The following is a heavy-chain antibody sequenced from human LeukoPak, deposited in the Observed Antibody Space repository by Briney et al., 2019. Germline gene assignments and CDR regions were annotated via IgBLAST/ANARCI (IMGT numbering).Heavy chain of an antibody. V-gene: IGHV4-34*01. Sequence: SETLSLTCAVYGGSFSGYYWSWIRQPPGKGLEWIGEINHSGSTSYNPSLKSRVTISVDTSKNQFSLKLSSVTAADTAVYYCARGAPRDSSSWYEGQNAFDIWGQGTMVTVSS. J-gene: IGHJ3*02. D-gene: IGHD6-13*01. CDR1: GGSFSGYY. CDR3: ARGAPRDSSSWYEGQNAFDI. CDR2: INHSGST.